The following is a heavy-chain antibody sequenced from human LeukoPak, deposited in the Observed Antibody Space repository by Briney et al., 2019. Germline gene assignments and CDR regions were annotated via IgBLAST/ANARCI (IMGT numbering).Heavy chain of an antibody. Sequence: PGGSLRLSCAASGFTFSDYYMSWVRQAPGKGLEWVSVIYSGGSTYYADSVKGRFTISRDNSKSTLYLQMNSLRAEDTAVYYCARVRGYNDYYYYGMDVWGQGTTVTVSS. D-gene: IGHD1-14*01. CDR1: GFTFSDYY. J-gene: IGHJ6*02. CDR2: IYSGGST. V-gene: IGHV3-66*01. CDR3: ARVRGYNDYYYYGMDV.